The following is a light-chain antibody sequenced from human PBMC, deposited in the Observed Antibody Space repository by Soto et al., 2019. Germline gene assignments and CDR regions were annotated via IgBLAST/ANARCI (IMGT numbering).Light chain of an antibody. J-gene: IGKJ1*01. CDR1: QSISVS. CDR3: QQYNSYSPT. Sequence: DIHMTQSRSALSAAVGDRDTITCRASQSISVSLAWYQQKAGKAPNLLIYKASRLESGVPSRFSGSGSETEFTLTLSGLQPGDSATYYCQQYNSYSPTFGQGTKVDIK. V-gene: IGKV1-5*03. CDR2: KAS.